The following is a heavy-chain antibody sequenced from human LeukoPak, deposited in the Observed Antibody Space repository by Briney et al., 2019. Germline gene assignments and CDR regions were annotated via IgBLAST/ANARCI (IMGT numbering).Heavy chain of an antibody. Sequence: ALVKVSCKASGYTFTRYAINWVRQAPGQGLEWMGWINTNTRNPTYAQGFTGRVVFSLDTSVSTAYLQISSLKAEDTAVYYCARGAFDSRWACDIWGQGTMVTVSS. CDR2: INTNTRNP. D-gene: IGHD3-9*01. CDR3: ARGAFDSRWACDI. CDR1: GYTFTRYA. V-gene: IGHV7-4-1*02. J-gene: IGHJ3*02.